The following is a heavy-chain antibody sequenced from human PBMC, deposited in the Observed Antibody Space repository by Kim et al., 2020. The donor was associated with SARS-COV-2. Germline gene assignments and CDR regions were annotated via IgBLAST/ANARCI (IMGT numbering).Heavy chain of an antibody. Sequence: SETLSLTCTVPGGSISSGGYYWSWIRQHPGKGLEWIGYIYYSGSTYYNPSLKSRVTISVDTSKHPFSLTLSSVTAADTAVDYCARELAGWFDPWGQGTLGTVSS. CDR1: GGSISSGGYY. CDR3: ARELAGWFDP. V-gene: IGHV4-31*03. J-gene: IGHJ5*02. CDR2: IYYSGST.